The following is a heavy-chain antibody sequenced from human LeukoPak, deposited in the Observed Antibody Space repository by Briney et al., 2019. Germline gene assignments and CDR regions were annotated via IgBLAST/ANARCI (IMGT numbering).Heavy chain of an antibody. CDR2: ISGSGGST. J-gene: IGHJ4*02. V-gene: IGHV3-23*01. CDR3: AKSGDSSGYYSPDY. CDR1: GFTFSSYG. D-gene: IGHD3-22*01. Sequence: PGGTLRLSCAASGFTFSSYGMSWVRQAPGKGLEWVSAISGSGGSTYYADSVKGRFTISRDNSKNTLYLQMNSLRAEDTAVYYCAKSGDSSGYYSPDYWGQGTLVTVSS.